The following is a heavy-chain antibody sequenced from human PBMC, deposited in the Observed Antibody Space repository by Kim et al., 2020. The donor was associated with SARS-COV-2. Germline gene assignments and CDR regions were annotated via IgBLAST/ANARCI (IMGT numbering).Heavy chain of an antibody. Sequence: ADSLKGRFTISRDNSKNTVYLQMNSLRADDTAVYYCAKSVVSRRWPQFDYWGQGTLVTVSS. V-gene: IGHV3-23*01. J-gene: IGHJ4*02. D-gene: IGHD6-13*01. CDR3: AKSVVSRRWPQFDY.